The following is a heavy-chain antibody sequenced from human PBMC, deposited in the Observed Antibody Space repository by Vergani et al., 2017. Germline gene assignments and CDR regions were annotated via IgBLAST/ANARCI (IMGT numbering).Heavy chain of an antibody. CDR1: GGTFSSYT. CDR3: ARYDFWSEKKCDY. V-gene: IGHV1-69*02. Sequence: QVQLVQSGAEVKKPGSSVKVSCKASGGTFSSYTISWVRQAPGQGLEWMGRIIPILGIANYAQKFQGRVTITAEKSTSTAYMELRSLRSDDTAVYYCARYDFWSEKKCDYWGQGTLVTVSS. D-gene: IGHD3-3*01. CDR2: IIPILGIA. J-gene: IGHJ4*02.